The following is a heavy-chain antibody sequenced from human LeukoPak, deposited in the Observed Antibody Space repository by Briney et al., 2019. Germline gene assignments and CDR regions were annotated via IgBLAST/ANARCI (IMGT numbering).Heavy chain of an antibody. Sequence: SETLSLTCTVSGGSISSSSYYWGWIRQPPGKGLEWIGSIYYSGSTYYNPSLKSRVTLSIDTSKNQFSLKLSSVTAADTAMYYCASDSFYGSGGYFYYWGQGTLVTVSS. CDR2: IYYSGST. D-gene: IGHD3-22*01. CDR3: ASDSFYGSGGYFYY. J-gene: IGHJ4*02. V-gene: IGHV4-39*07. CDR1: GGSISSSSYY.